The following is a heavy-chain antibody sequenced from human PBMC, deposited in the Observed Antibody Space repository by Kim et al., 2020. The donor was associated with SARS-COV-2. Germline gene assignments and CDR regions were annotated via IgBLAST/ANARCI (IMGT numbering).Heavy chain of an antibody. V-gene: IGHV3-30*07. Sequence: DSVKGRFTISRDNSKNTLYLQMNSLRAEDTAVYYCARDLGSWLPTGCDYWGQGTLVTVSS. J-gene: IGHJ4*02. D-gene: IGHD2-15*01. CDR3: ARDLGSWLPTGCDY.